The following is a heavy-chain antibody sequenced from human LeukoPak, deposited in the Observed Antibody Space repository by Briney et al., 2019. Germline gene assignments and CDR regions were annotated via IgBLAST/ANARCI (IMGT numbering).Heavy chain of an antibody. CDR2: INPNSGGT. Sequence: ASVKVSCKASGYIFTGYYMHWVRQAPGQGLEWMGWINPNSGGTNYAQKFQGRVTMTRDTSISTAYMELSRLRSDDTAVYYCARVRDDFWSGYSRVTFDYWGQGTLVTVSS. CDR1: GYIFTGYY. D-gene: IGHD3-3*01. V-gene: IGHV1-2*02. CDR3: ARVRDDFWSGYSRVTFDY. J-gene: IGHJ4*02.